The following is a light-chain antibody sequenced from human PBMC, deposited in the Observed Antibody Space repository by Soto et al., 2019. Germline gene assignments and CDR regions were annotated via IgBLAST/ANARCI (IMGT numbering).Light chain of an antibody. J-gene: IGLJ2*01. CDR3: AAWDDSLNGVP. V-gene: IGLV1-44*01. CDR2: SNN. CDR1: SSNIGSNT. Sequence: QSVLTQPPSASGTPGQRFTISCSGSSSNIGSNTVNWYQQLPGTAPKLLIYSNNQRPSGVPERFSGSKSGTSASLAISGLQSEDEADYYCAAWDDSLNGVPFGGGTKVTVL.